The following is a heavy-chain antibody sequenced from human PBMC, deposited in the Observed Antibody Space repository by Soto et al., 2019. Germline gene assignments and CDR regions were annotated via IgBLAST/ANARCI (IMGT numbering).Heavy chain of an antibody. V-gene: IGHV3-66*01. CDR1: GLTVSTNY. Sequence: EVQMVESGGGLVQPGGSLRLSCAASGLTVSTNYMNWVRQAPGKGLEWVSIIYSDGRTYHADSVKDRFTISRDNSKNMLYLQMNSLRTEDTAVYYCARVTTLACDYWGQGTLVTVSS. CDR2: IYSDGRT. J-gene: IGHJ4*02. D-gene: IGHD3-22*01. CDR3: ARVTTLACDY.